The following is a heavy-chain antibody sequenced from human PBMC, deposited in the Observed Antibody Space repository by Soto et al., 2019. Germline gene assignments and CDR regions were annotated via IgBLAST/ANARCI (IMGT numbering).Heavy chain of an antibody. CDR3: ARGSGYYYGMDV. J-gene: IGHJ6*02. Sequence: GASVKVSCKASGYTFTGYYMHCVLQSPGQGLDWMGWINPNSGGTNYAQKFQGRVTMTRDTSISTAYMELSRLRSDDTAVYYCARGSGYYYGMDVWGQGTTVTVSS. CDR2: INPNSGGT. D-gene: IGHD3-10*01. V-gene: IGHV1-2*02. CDR1: GYTFTGYY.